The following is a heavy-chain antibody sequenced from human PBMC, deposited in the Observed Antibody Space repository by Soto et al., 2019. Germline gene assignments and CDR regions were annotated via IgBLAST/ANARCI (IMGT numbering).Heavy chain of an antibody. V-gene: IGHV1-2*02. CDR1: GYTFTGYY. CDR3: ARDQEDIVVVPAAIVY. D-gene: IGHD2-2*01. J-gene: IGHJ4*02. CDR2: INPNSGGT. Sequence: QVQLVQSGAEVKKPGASVKVSCKASGYTFTGYYMHWVRQAPGQGLEWMGWINPNSGGTNYAQKFQGRVTITRETSISTACMELSRLRSDDTAVYYCARDQEDIVVVPAAIVYWGQGTLVTVSS.